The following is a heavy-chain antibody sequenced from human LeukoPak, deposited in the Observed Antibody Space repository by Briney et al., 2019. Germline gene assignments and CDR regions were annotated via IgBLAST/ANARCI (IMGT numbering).Heavy chain of an antibody. J-gene: IGHJ4*02. CDR1: GYSFTSYG. Sequence: GESLRISCKGSGYSFTSYGISWVRQAPGQGPEWMGWISAYNGNTNYAQKLQGRVTMTTDTSTSTAYMELRSLRSDDTAVYYCARASYCSGGSCYLGGVVPGFYWGQGTLVTVSS. V-gene: IGHV1-18*01. CDR2: ISAYNGNT. CDR3: ARASYCSGGSCYLGGVVPGFY. D-gene: IGHD2-15*01.